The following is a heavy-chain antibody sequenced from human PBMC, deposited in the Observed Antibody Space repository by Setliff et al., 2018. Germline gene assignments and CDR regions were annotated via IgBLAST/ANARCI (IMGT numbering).Heavy chain of an antibody. V-gene: IGHV3-23*01. CDR1: GFTFNAYA. J-gene: IGHJ4*02. Sequence: GGSLRLSCAASGFTFNAYAMSWVRQAPGKGLEWVSGISSGGNTYYAGSVKGRFTISRDNSKNTVFLQMNSLRVEDTGIYYCAKRALTSTMVASGGDFDYWAQGTLVTVSS. CDR3: AKRALTSTMVASGGDFDY. D-gene: IGHD3-10*01. CDR2: ISSGGNT.